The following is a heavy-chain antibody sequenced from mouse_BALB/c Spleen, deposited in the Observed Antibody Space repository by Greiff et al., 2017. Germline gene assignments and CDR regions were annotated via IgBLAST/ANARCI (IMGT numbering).Heavy chain of an antibody. Sequence: EVHLVESGGGLVQPGGSLRLSCATSGFTFTDYYMSWVRQPPGKALEWLGFIRNKANGYTTEYSASVKGRFTISRDNSQSILYLQMNTLRAEDSATYYCARDILGLFDYWGQGTTLTVSS. CDR3: ARDILGLFDY. J-gene: IGHJ2*01. D-gene: IGHD4-1*01. CDR2: IRNKANGYTT. V-gene: IGHV7-3*02. CDR1: GFTFTDYY.